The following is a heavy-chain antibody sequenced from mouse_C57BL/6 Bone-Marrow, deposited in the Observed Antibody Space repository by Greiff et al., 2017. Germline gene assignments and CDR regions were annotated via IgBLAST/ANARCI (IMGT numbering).Heavy chain of an antibody. CDR2: ISNGGGST. D-gene: IGHD3-2*02. CDR1: GFTFSDYY. V-gene: IGHV5-12*01. Sequence: EVQGVESGGGLVQPGGSLKLSCAASGFTFSDYYMYWVRQTPEKRLEWVAYISNGGGSTYYLDTVKGRFTISRDNAKNTLYLQMSRLKSEDTAMYYCARRAAQATEYAMDYWGQGTSVTVSS. CDR3: ARRAAQATEYAMDY. J-gene: IGHJ4*01.